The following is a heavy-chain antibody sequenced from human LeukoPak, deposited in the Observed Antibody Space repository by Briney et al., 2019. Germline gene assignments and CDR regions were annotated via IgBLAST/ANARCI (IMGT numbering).Heavy chain of an antibody. J-gene: IGHJ4*02. V-gene: IGHV3-74*01. CDR1: GFTFSSYW. CDR3: ARGGSRPIDY. D-gene: IGHD6-13*01. CDR2: IKSDGSST. Sequence: GGSLRLSCAASGFTFSSYWMHWVRQAPGKGLVWVSRIKSDGSSTSYADLVKGRFTISRDNAKNTSYLQMNSLRAEDTAVYYCARGGSRPIDYWGRGTLVTVSS.